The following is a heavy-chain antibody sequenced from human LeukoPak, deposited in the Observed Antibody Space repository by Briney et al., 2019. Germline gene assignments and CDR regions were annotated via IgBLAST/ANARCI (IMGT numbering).Heavy chain of an antibody. CDR3: ARDLGYYGSGRSYYFDY. V-gene: IGHV1-69*06. CDR2: IIPIFGTA. Sequence: SVKVSCKASGGTFSSYAISWVRQAPGQGLEWMGGIIPIFGTANYAQKFQGRVTITADKSTSTAYMELSSLRSEDTAVYYCARDLGYYGSGRSYYFDYWGQGTLVTVSS. J-gene: IGHJ4*02. CDR1: GGTFSSYA. D-gene: IGHD3-10*01.